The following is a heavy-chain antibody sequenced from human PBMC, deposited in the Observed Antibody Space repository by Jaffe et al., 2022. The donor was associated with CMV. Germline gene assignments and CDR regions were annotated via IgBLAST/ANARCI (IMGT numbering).Heavy chain of an antibody. J-gene: IGHJ1*01. V-gene: IGHV3-9*01. Sequence: EVQLVESGGGLVQPGRSLRLSCAASGFTFDDYAMHWVRQAPGKGLEWVSGISWNSGSIGYADSVKGRFTISRDNAKNSLYLQMNSLRAEDTALYYCAKDYGSGTNWGYFQHWGQGTLVTVSS. D-gene: IGHD3-10*01. CDR2: ISWNSGSI. CDR1: GFTFDDYA. CDR3: AKDYGSGTNWGYFQH.